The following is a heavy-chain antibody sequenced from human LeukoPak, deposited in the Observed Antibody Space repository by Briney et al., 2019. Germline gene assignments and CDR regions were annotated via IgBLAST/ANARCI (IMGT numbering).Heavy chain of an antibody. CDR2: IYYSGST. CDR3: ARHWVSTDFDWLLYPRN. J-gene: IGHJ4*02. Sequence: PSETLSLTCTVSGGSISSSDNYWGWNRQPPGKGLEWIGSIYYSGSTYYNPSLKSRVTISVDTSKNRFSLKLSSVTAADTAVYYCARHWVSTDFDWLLYPRNWGQGTLVTVSS. CDR1: GGSISSSDNY. D-gene: IGHD3-9*01. V-gene: IGHV4-39*01.